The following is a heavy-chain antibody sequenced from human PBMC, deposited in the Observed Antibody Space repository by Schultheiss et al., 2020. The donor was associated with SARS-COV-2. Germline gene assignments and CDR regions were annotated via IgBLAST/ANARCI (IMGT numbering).Heavy chain of an antibody. CDR1: GFTFSSYA. CDR2: ISGSGGST. J-gene: IGHJ3*02. D-gene: IGHD3-22*01. CDR3: ARSDPSSGYYNDAFDI. V-gene: IGHV3-23*01. Sequence: GGSLRLSCAASGFTFSSYAMSWVRQAPGKGLEWVSAISGSGGSTYYADSVKGRFTISRDNSKNTLYLQMNSLRAEDTAVYYCARSDPSSGYYNDAFDIWGQGTMVTVSS.